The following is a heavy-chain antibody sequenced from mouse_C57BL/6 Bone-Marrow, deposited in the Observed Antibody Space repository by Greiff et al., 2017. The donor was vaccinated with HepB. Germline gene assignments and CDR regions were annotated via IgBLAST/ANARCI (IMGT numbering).Heavy chain of an antibody. Sequence: EVQLQQSGPELVKPGASVKISCKASGYSFTGYYMNWVKQSPEKSLEWIGEINPSTGGTTYNQKFKAKATLTVDKSSSTAYMQLKSLTSEDSAVYYCADGGLLRFWFAYWGQGTLVTVSA. CDR3: ADGGLLRFWFAY. CDR1: GYSFTGYY. V-gene: IGHV1-42*01. J-gene: IGHJ3*01. CDR2: INPSTGGT. D-gene: IGHD1-1*01.